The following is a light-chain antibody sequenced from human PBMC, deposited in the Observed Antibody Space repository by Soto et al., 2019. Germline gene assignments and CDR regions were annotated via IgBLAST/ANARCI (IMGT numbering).Light chain of an antibody. Sequence: IHMTQSPSSLSACIGDRVTISYRASQRITTYLNWCQQKPGEAPKLLISTSGTLQRGVPSRFSGSGSGTDFTLTITSLQRADFATYFCQQTYSTPYTFGQGTQLEIK. CDR1: QRITTY. V-gene: IGKV1-39*01. J-gene: IGKJ2*01. CDR2: TSG. CDR3: QQTYSTPYT.